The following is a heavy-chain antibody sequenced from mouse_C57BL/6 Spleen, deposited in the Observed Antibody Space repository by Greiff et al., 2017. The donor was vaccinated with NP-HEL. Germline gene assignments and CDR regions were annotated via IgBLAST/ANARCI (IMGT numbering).Heavy chain of an antibody. J-gene: IGHJ2*01. V-gene: IGHV1-15*01. CDR1: GYTFTDYE. CDR2: IDPETGGT. CDR3: TRVTGPGYFDY. Sequence: VQRVESGAELVRPGASVTLSCKASGYTFTDYEMHWVKQTPVHGLEWIGAIDPETGGTAYNQKFKGKAILTADKSSSTAYMELRSLTSEDSAVYYCTRVTGPGYFDYWGQGTTLTVSS. D-gene: IGHD4-1*01.